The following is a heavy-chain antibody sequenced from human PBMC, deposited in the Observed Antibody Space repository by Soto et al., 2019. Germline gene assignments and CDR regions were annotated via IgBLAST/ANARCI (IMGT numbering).Heavy chain of an antibody. V-gene: IGHV1-69*06. CDR2: IIPFYGTA. CDR1: GDTFTKYA. J-gene: IGHJ5*01. Sequence: QVQLVQSGAEVKKPGSSVKVSCKASGDTFTKYAISWVRQAPGQGLEWMGGIIPFYGTAHYAEKFQDRVTIIADTSTRTAVMELSSLRPEDTAVYYCARDLGGCSAGSCRYNWLDSWGQGTLVTVSS. CDR3: ARDLGGCSAGSCRYNWLDS. D-gene: IGHD2-15*01.